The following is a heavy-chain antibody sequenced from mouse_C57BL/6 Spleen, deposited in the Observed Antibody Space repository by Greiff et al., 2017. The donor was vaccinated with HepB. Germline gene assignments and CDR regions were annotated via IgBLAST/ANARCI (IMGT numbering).Heavy chain of an antibody. CDR3: ARRGTVVANWDFDV. D-gene: IGHD1-1*01. CDR1: GFTFSDYG. CDR2: ISNLAYSI. V-gene: IGHV5-15*04. J-gene: IGHJ1*03. Sequence: EVKLVESGGGLVQPGGSLKLSCAASGFTFSDYGMAWVRQAPRKGPEWVAFISNLAYSIYYADTVTGRFTISRENAKNTLYLEMSSLRAEDTAMYYCARRGTVVANWDFDVWGTGTTVTVSS.